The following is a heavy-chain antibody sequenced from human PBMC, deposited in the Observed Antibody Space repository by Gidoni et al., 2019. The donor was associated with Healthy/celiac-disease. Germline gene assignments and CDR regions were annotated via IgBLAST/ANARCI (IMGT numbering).Heavy chain of an antibody. J-gene: IGHJ6*02. D-gene: IGHD3-10*01. V-gene: IGHV3-30-3*01. Sequence: QVQLVESGGGVVQPGRSLRLSCAASGFTFSSYAMHWVRQAPGKGLEWVAVISYDGSNKYYADSVKGRFTISRDNSKNTLYLQMNSLRAEDTAVYYCARDRFDRNYYYYYGMDVWGQGTTVTVSS. CDR2: ISYDGSNK. CDR1: GFTFSSYA. CDR3: ARDRFDRNYYYYYGMDV.